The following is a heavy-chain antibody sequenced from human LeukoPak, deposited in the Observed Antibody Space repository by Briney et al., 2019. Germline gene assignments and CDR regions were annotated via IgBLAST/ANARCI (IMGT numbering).Heavy chain of an antibody. V-gene: IGHV3-23*01. CDR1: GFTFSSYA. CDR2: ISGSGGST. J-gene: IGHJ4*02. CDR3: AKGPSGDFWSGYYISGTYFDY. Sequence: PGASLRLSCAASGFTFSSYAMSWVRQAPGKGLEWVSAISGSGGSTYYADSVKGRLTISRDNSKNTLYLQMNSLRAEDTAVYYCAKGPSGDFWSGYYISGTYFDYWGQGTLVTVSS. D-gene: IGHD3-3*01.